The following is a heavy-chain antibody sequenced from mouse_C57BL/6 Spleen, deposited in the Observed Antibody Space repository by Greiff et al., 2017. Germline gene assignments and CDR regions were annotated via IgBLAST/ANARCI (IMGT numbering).Heavy chain of an antibody. CDR1: GYSFTGYF. CDR3: ARLGYDDGYAMDY. Sequence: VQLKESGPELVKPGDSVKISCKASGYSFTGYFMNWVMQSHGKSLEWIGRINPYNGDTFYNQKFKGKATLTVDKSSSTAHMELRSLTSEDSAVDYCARLGYDDGYAMDYWGQGTSVTVAS. D-gene: IGHD2-2*01. V-gene: IGHV1-20*01. CDR2: INPYNGDT. J-gene: IGHJ4*01.